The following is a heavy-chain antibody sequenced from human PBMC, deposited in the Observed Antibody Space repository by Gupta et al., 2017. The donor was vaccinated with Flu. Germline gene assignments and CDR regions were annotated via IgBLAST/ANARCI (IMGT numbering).Heavy chain of an antibody. D-gene: IGHD5-18*01. CDR1: GYTFTGHY. CDR3: ARTGIQVFTPDFDY. Sequence: QVQLVQSGAEVKKPGASVTVSCKASGYTFTGHYIHWVRQAPGQGLEWMGRINPSNGDTPYAQKFQGRVTMTRDTSINTAYMELARVTSDDTAVYFCARTGIQVFTPDFDYWGQGSLVTVSS. V-gene: IGHV1-2*02. J-gene: IGHJ4*02. CDR2: INPSNGDT.